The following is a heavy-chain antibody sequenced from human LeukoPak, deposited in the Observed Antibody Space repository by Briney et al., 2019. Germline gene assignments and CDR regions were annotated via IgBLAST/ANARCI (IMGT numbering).Heavy chain of an antibody. J-gene: IGHJ4*02. CDR2: IYYSGST. D-gene: IGHD3-22*01. CDR1: GGSISSGDYY. CDR3: AGHYYDSSGYYFIDY. V-gene: IGHV4-30-4*01. Sequence: SETLSLTCTVSGGSISSGDYYWSWIRQPPGKGLEWIGYIYYSGSTYYNPSLKSRVTISVDTSKNQFSLKLSSVTAADTAVYYCAGHYYDSSGYYFIDYWGQGTLVTVSS.